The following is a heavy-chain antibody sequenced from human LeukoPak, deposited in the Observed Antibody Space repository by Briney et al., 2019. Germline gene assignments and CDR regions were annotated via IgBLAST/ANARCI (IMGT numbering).Heavy chain of an antibody. CDR3: GRGSSRRSFDY. CDR2: INHSGST. J-gene: IGHJ4*02. Sequence: SETLSLTCAVYGESFSGYYWSWIRQPPGKGLEWIGEINHSGSTNYNPSLKSRVTISVDTSKNQFSLKLSSVTAADTAVYYCGRGSSRRSFDYWGQGTLVTVSS. V-gene: IGHV4-34*01. CDR1: GESFSGYY. D-gene: IGHD6-13*01.